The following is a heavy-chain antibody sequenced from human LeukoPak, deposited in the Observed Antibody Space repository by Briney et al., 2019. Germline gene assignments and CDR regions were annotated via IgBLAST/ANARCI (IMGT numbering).Heavy chain of an antibody. V-gene: IGHV3-9*01. CDR3: AKVREAFDI. CDR1: GFTFDDYA. Sequence: GGSLRLSCAASGFTFDDYAMHWVRQAPGKGLEWVSGISWNSGSIGYADSVKGRFTISRDNAKNSLYLQMNSLRAEDTALYYCAKVREAFDIWGQGTMVTVSS. CDR2: ISWNSGSI. J-gene: IGHJ3*02.